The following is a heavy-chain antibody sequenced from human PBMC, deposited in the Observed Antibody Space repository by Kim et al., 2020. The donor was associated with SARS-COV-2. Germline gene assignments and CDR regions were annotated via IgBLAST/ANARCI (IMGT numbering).Heavy chain of an antibody. CDR1: GGSISPYY. J-gene: IGHJ2*01. CDR3: ARVTLVRGRYWYFDL. D-gene: IGHD3-10*01. V-gene: IGHV4-59*01. CDR2: IFYMGYT. Sequence: SETLSLTCSVSGGSISPYYWSWVRQPPGKGLEWIGYIFYMGYTSYNPSLKRRATISIDSPSNQFSLKLISATAADTAVYYCARVTLVRGRYWYFDLWGRGTLVPVSS.